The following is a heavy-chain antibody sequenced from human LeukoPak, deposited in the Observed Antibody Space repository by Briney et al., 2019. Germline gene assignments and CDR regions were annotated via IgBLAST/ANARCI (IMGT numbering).Heavy chain of an antibody. V-gene: IGHV4-31*03. CDR3: ARDRTVVAATLPFHYGMDV. CDR2: IYYSGST. Sequence: PSETLSLTCTVSGGSISSGGYYWSWIRQHPGKGLEWIGYIYYSGSTYYNPSLKSRVTISVDTSKNQFSLKLSSVTAADTAVYYCARDRTVVAATLPFHYGMDVWGQGTTVTVSS. J-gene: IGHJ6*02. D-gene: IGHD2-15*01. CDR1: GGSISSGGYY.